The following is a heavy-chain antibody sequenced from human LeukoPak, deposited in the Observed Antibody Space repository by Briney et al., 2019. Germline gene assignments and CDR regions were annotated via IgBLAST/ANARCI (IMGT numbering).Heavy chain of an antibody. V-gene: IGHV1-2*02. D-gene: IGHD2-2*01. CDR2: VDPINGDT. CDR3: ARQFSSLHDAFDI. J-gene: IGHJ3*02. Sequence: ASVKVSCKASGYTFSDYYMHWVRQAPGQGLEWMGWVDPINGDTNFAQKFQGRVTMTGDTSISTAFMDLTRLRYDDTAVYFCARQFSSLHDAFDIWGQGTTIIVST. CDR1: GYTFSDYY.